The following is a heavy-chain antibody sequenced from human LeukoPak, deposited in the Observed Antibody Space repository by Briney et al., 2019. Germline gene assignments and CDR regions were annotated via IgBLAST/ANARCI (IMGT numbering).Heavy chain of an antibody. D-gene: IGHD6-13*01. Sequence: AGSLRLSCAASGFTFSSYAMAWVRQTPGKGLEWVPAISASGGSTDYAASVKGRFTISRDNSKNTLYLQMNSLRAEDTALYYCAKARIADMYYFDYWGQGTLVTVSS. J-gene: IGHJ4*02. CDR2: ISASGGST. V-gene: IGHV3-23*01. CDR1: GFTFSSYA. CDR3: AKARIADMYYFDY.